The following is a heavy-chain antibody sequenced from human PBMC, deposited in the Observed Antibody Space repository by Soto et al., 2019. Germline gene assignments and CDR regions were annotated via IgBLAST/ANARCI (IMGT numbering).Heavy chain of an antibody. D-gene: IGHD3-3*02. CDR2: IIPIFGTA. CDR3: APDLISDESSVTDY. V-gene: IGHV1-69*13. J-gene: IGHJ4*02. CDR1: GGTFSSYA. Sequence: GASVKVSCKASGGTFSSYAISWVRQAPGQGLEWMGGIIPIFGTANYAQKFQGRVTMTADASTSTAYMELSSLRSEDTAVYYCAPDLISDESSVTDYWGQGTLVTVSS.